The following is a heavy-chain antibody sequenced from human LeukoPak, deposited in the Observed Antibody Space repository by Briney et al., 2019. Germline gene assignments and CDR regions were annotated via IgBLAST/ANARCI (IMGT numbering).Heavy chain of an antibody. CDR3: ARDLNYYDSSGSI. V-gene: IGHV3-11*01. D-gene: IGHD3-22*01. CDR1: GFTFSDYY. Sequence: GGSLRLSCAASGFTFSDYYMSWIRQAPGKGLEWVSYISSSGSTIYYADSVKGRFTISRDNAKNTLYLQMNSLRAEDTAVYYCARDLNYYDSSGSIRGQGTMVTVSS. CDR2: ISSSGSTI. J-gene: IGHJ3*02.